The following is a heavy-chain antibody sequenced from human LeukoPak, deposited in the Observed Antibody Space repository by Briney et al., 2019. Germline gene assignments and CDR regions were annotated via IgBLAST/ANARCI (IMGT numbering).Heavy chain of an antibody. D-gene: IGHD3-10*01. CDR1: GFTFSSYG. V-gene: IGHV3-33*01. J-gene: IGHJ6*02. CDR3: AREYLGYGMDV. Sequence: GRSLRLXXXASGFTFSSYGMHWVRQAPGKGLEWVAVIWYDGSNKYYADSVKGRFTISRDNSKNTLYLQTNSLRAEDTAVYYCAREYLGYGMDVWGQGTTVTVSS. CDR2: IWYDGSNK.